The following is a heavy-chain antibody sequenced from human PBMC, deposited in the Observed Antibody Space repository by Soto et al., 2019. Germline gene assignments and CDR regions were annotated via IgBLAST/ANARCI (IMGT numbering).Heavy chain of an antibody. CDR3: ARPTFTYYYGSGSYSDPLDY. J-gene: IGHJ4*02. D-gene: IGHD3-10*01. V-gene: IGHV1-69*13. CDR2: IIPIFGTA. Sequence: EASVKVSCKASGGTFSSYAISWVRQAPGQGLEWMGGIIPIFGTANYAQKFQGRVTITADESTSTAYMELSSLRSEDTAVYYCARPTFTYYYGSGSYSDPLDYWGQGTLVTVSS. CDR1: GGTFSSYA.